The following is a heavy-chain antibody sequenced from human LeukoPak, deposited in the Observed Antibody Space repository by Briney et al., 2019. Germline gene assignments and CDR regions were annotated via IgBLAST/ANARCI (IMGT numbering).Heavy chain of an antibody. V-gene: IGHV1-2*06. D-gene: IGHD1-26*01. Sequence: ASVKVSGKASGYTFTGYHMHWVRQAPGQGLEWMGRINPNSGGTNYAQKFQGRVTMTRDTSISTDYMELSRLRSDDTAVYYCARDRSIYSAFDIWGQGTMVTVSS. J-gene: IGHJ3*02. CDR1: GYTFTGYH. CDR2: INPNSGGT. CDR3: ARDRSIYSAFDI.